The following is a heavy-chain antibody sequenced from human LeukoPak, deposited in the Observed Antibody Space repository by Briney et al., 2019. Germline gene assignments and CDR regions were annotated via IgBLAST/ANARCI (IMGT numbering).Heavy chain of an antibody. V-gene: IGHV3-21*01. CDR1: GFTFSSYS. Sequence: PGGSLRLSRAASGFTFSSYSMNWVRQAPGKGLEWVSSISSSSSYIYYADSVEGRFTISRDNAKNSLYLQMNSLRAEDTAVYYCAILNPRQTVVAAIDGGYWGQGTLVTVSS. D-gene: IGHD2-15*01. CDR3: AILNPRQTVVAAIDGGY. J-gene: IGHJ4*02. CDR2: ISSSSSYI.